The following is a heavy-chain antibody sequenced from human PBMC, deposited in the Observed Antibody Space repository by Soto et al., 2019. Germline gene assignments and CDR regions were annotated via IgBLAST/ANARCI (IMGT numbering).Heavy chain of an antibody. D-gene: IGHD3-16*02. CDR2: IYYSGNT. J-gene: IGHJ6*02. CDR3: ARGDGRYPYGMGV. Sequence: QVQLQESGPGLVKPSETLSLSCTVSGGSISRGAHYWSWIRQHPGKGLELIGDIYYSGNTYFNPWFKSRATISIDMSKSQFTLEVNSVTAADTAVYYCARGDGRYPYGMGVWGQGTTVTVSS. V-gene: IGHV4-31*03. CDR1: GGSISRGAHY.